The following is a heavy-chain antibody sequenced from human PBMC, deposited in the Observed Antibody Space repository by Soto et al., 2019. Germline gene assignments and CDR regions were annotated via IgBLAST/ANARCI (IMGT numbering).Heavy chain of an antibody. J-gene: IGHJ6*03. CDR2: ISSSSSYI. V-gene: IGHV3-21*01. Sequence: GGSLRLSCAASGFTFSSYSMNWVRQAPGKGLEWVSSISSSSSYIYYADSVKGRFTISRDNAKNSLYLQMNSLRAEDTAVYYCARGSPGDFWSGYYLGFRAPYSYYMDVWGKGTTVTVSS. CDR1: GFTFSSYS. CDR3: ARGSPGDFWSGYYLGFRAPYSYYMDV. D-gene: IGHD3-3*01.